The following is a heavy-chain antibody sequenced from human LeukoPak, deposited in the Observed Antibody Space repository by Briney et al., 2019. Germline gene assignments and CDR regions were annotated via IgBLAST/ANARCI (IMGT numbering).Heavy chain of an antibody. Sequence: QPGGSLRLSCAASGFTSSSYQMNWVRQAPGKGLEWLSYISSSGSTIYYADSVRGRFTISRDNAKNSLYLQMNSLRAEDTAVYYCAKDSVRSYYYYYGMDVWGQGTTVTVSS. J-gene: IGHJ6*02. CDR1: GFTSSSYQ. CDR2: ISSSGSTI. CDR3: AKDSVRSYYYYYGMDV. D-gene: IGHD1-26*01. V-gene: IGHV3-48*03.